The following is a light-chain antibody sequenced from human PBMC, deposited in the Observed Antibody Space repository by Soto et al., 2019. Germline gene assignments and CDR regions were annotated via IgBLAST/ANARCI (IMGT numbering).Light chain of an antibody. V-gene: IGKV1-39*01. J-gene: IGKJ4*01. CDR1: QSISSY. Sequence: DIQMTQSPSSLSASVGDRVTITCRASQSISSYLNWYQQKPGKAPKLLIYAASSLQSGVRSRFSGSGSGTDFTLTISSLQREDIATYDCQQSYGTPLTFGGGTKVEIK. CDR2: AAS. CDR3: QQSYGTPLT.